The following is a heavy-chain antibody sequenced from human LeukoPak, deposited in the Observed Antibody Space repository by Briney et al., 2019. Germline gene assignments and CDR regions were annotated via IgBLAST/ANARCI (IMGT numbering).Heavy chain of an antibody. V-gene: IGHV3-21*01. J-gene: IGHJ6*03. Sequence: GGSLRLSCAASGFTFSSYSMNWVRQAPGKGLEWVSCISSSSSSYIYYADSVRGRFTISRDNAKNSLYLQMNSLRAEDTAVYYCARETSQKGAHYMDVWGKGTTVTISS. D-gene: IGHD3-16*01. CDR3: ARETSQKGAHYMDV. CDR2: ISSSSSSYI. CDR1: GFTFSSYS.